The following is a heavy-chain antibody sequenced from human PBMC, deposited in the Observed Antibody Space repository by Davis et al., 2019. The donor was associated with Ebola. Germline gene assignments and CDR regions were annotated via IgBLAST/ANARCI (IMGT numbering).Heavy chain of an antibody. Sequence: GESLKISCAASGFTFSSYAMSWVRQAPGKGLEWVSAISGSGGSTYYADSVKGRFTISRDNSKNTLYLQMNSLRAEDTAVYYCAKRCGLLWFGELRPVTKTTKDYFDYWGQGTLVTVSS. CDR3: AKRCGLLWFGELRPVTKTTKDYFDY. J-gene: IGHJ4*02. D-gene: IGHD3-10*01. CDR1: GFTFSSYA. CDR2: ISGSGGST. V-gene: IGHV3-23*01.